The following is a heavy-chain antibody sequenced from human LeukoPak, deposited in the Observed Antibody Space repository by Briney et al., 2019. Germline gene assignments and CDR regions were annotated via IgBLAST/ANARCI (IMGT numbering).Heavy chain of an antibody. CDR1: GGSISGHC. J-gene: IGHJ5*02. CDR2: IYYSGST. CDR3: ARDATGTASEGWFDP. Sequence: SETLSLTCTVSGGSISGHCWSWIRQPPGKELEWIRYIYYSGSTNYNPSLKSRVTISVDTSKNQFSLKLSSVTAADTAVYYCARDATGTASEGWFDPWGQGTLVTVSS. D-gene: IGHD1-1*01. V-gene: IGHV4-59*11.